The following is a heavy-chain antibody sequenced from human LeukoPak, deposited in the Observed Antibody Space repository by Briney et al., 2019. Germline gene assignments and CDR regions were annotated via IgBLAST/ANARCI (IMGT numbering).Heavy chain of an antibody. D-gene: IGHD5-18*01. Sequence: GASVKVSCKASGYTFISYGISWVRQAPGQGLEWMGWISAYTDNTNYAQKLQGRVTMTTDTSTSTAYMELRSLRSDDTAVYYCARRVDTAMKDAFDIWGQGTMVTVSS. V-gene: IGHV1-18*01. J-gene: IGHJ3*02. CDR2: ISAYTDNT. CDR3: ARRVDTAMKDAFDI. CDR1: GYTFISYG.